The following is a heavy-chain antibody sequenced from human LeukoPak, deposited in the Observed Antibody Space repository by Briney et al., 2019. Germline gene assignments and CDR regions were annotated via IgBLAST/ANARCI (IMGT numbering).Heavy chain of an antibody. CDR3: AKGSVWSEDDY. Sequence: GGSLRLSCAASGFTFSSYAMSWVHQAPGKGLEWVSAISGSAGSTYYADSVKGRFTISRDNFKNTLSLQMNSLRAEDTAVYYCAKGSVWSEDDYWGQGTLVTVSS. V-gene: IGHV3-23*01. D-gene: IGHD6-19*01. CDR1: GFTFSSYA. J-gene: IGHJ4*02. CDR2: ISGSAGST.